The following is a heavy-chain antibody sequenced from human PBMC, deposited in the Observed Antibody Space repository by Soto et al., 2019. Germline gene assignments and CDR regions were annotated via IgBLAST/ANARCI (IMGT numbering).Heavy chain of an antibody. CDR1: GFGFSIYG. CDR3: ARAVGPFDY. CDR2: IWNDGSNK. J-gene: IGHJ4*02. V-gene: IGHV3-33*01. Sequence: QVQLVESGGGVVQPGRSLRLSCAASGFGFSIYGMHWVRQAPGKGLEWVAVIWNDGSNKYYADSVKGRFTISRDNSKNTLFLQMNSLRAEDTAVYYCARAVGPFDYWGQGTLVTVSS.